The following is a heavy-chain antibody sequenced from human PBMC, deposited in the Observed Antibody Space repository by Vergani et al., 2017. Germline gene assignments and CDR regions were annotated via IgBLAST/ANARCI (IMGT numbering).Heavy chain of an antibody. J-gene: IGHJ4*02. Sequence: VQLEESGGGLVLPGRSLRLSCVASGFTSAGYAMHWVRQAPGKGLEWVSGISWNSNSIGYADSVKGRFTISRDNAKNTLYLQMNSLRAEDTAVYYCARAINPSSGWYYPWGFDYWGQGTLVTVSS. CDR2: ISWNSNSI. CDR3: ARAINPSSGWYYPWGFDY. D-gene: IGHD6-19*01. V-gene: IGHV3-9*02. CDR1: GFTSAGYA.